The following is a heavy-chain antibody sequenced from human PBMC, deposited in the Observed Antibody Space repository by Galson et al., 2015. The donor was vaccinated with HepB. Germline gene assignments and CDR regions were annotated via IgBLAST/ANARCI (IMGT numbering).Heavy chain of an antibody. Sequence: SVKVSCKASGYTFTGYYMHWVRQAPGQGLEWMGWINPNSGGTNYAQKFQGRVTMTRDTSISTAYMELSRLGSDDTAVYYCARVPITICGVVIVYFDYWGQGTLVTVSS. J-gene: IGHJ4*02. V-gene: IGHV1-2*02. CDR1: GYTFTGYY. CDR3: ARVPITICGVVIVYFDY. D-gene: IGHD3-3*01. CDR2: INPNSGGT.